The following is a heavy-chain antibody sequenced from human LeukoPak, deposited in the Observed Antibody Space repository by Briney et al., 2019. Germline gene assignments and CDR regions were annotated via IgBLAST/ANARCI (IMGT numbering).Heavy chain of an antibody. CDR3: ARDKGGDGWFDP. J-gene: IGHJ5*02. D-gene: IGHD2-21*02. CDR2: ISWNGGST. Sequence: GGSLRLSCAASGFTFDDYGMSWVRQAPGKGLEWASAISWNGGSTGYADPVKGRFTISRDNAKNSLYLQMNSLRAEDTALYHCARDKGGDGWFDPWGQGTLVTVSS. V-gene: IGHV3-20*01. CDR1: GFTFDDYG.